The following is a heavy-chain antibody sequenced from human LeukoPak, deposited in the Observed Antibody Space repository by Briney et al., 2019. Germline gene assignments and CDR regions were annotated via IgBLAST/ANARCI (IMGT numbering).Heavy chain of an antibody. J-gene: IGHJ4*02. CDR1: GGTLSSNV. CDR2: TIPIFGTP. D-gene: IGHD3-10*01. V-gene: IGHV1-69*05. Sequence: SVKVSCKASGGTLSSNVVTWVRQAPGQGLEWMGGTIPIFGTPNYAQTFQGRVTITTDESTTTVYMKVSSLRSEDTAVYYCARGWVGLTPFDYWGQGTLVTVSS. CDR3: ARGWVGLTPFDY.